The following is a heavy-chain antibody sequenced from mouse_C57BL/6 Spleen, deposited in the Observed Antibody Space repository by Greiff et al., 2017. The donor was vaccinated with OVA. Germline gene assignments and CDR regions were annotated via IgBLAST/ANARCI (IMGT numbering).Heavy chain of an antibody. J-gene: IGHJ2*01. D-gene: IGHD1-1*01. CDR1: GFNIKDDY. CDR3: TTVVVHFDY. V-gene: IGHV14-4*01. CDR2: IDPENGDT. Sequence: EVQLQQSGAELVRPGASVKLSCTASGFNIKDDYMHWVKQRPEQGLEWIGWIDPENGDTEYASKFQGKATITADTSSNTAYLQLSSLTSEDTAVYYCTTVVVHFDYWGQGTTLTVSS.